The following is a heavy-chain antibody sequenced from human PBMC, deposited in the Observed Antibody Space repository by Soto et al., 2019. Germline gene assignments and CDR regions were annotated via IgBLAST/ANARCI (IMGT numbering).Heavy chain of an antibody. CDR2: IIPMFGTA. CDR1: VGTFSSYA. D-gene: IGHD6-13*01. V-gene: IGHV1-69*12. Sequence: QVQLVQSGAEVKKPGSSVKVSCKASVGTFSSYAISWVRQAPGQGLEWMGGIIPMFGTANYAQKFQGRITITADESTSTAYMELSSLRSEDTAVYYCAREGASSSWYGGFDYWGQGTLVTVSS. CDR3: AREGASSSWYGGFDY. J-gene: IGHJ4*02.